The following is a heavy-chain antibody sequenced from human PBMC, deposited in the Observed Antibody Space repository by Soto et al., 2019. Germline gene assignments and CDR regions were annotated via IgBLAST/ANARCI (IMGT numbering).Heavy chain of an antibody. CDR3: AKDLSNNDGYKYLDY. CDR2: ISYDGSNK. V-gene: IGHV3-30*18. Sequence: GGSHRLSSTASGFNFGSYGMHWVRQAPGKGLEWVAVISYDGSNKYYADSVKGRFTISRDNSKNTLYLQMNSLRAEDTAVYYCAKDLSNNDGYKYLDYWGQGTLVTVSS. D-gene: IGHD5-12*01. J-gene: IGHJ4*02. CDR1: GFNFGSYG.